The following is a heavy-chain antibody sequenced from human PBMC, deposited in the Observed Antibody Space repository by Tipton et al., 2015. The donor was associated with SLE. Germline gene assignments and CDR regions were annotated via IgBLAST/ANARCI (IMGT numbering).Heavy chain of an antibody. J-gene: IGHJ6*03. CDR3: ARVPIIYYYYMDV. V-gene: IGHV4-34*01. Sequence: TLSLTCAVYGGSFSGYYWSWIRQPPGKGLEWIGEINHRGSTNYNPSLKSRVTISIDTTKNQFSLKLISVTDADTAVYYCARVPIIYYYYMDVWDKGTTLTVSS. CDR1: GGSFSGYY. CDR2: INHRGST.